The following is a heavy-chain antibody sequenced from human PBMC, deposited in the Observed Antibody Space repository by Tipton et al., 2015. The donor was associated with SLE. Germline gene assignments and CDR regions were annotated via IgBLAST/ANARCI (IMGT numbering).Heavy chain of an antibody. CDR2: INHSGST. J-gene: IGHJ2*01. CDR3: ARVGAAAGTGARGWYFDL. CDR1: GGSFSGYY. V-gene: IGHV4-34*01. Sequence: LRLSCAVYGGSFSGYYWSWIRQPPGKGLEWIGEINHSGSTNYNPPLKSRVTISVDTSKNQFSLKLSSVTAADTAVYYCARVGAAAGTGARGWYFDLWGRGTLVTVSS. D-gene: IGHD6-13*01.